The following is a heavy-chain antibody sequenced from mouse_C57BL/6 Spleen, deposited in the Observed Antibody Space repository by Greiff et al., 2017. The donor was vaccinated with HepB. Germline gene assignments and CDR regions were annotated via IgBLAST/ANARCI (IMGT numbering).Heavy chain of an antibody. CDR1: GYTFTSYW. CDR3: AREGSTMIPHWYFDV. V-gene: IGHV1-64*01. CDR2: IHPNSGST. D-gene: IGHD2-4*01. J-gene: IGHJ1*03. Sequence: QVQLQQPGAELVKPGASVKLSCKASGYTFTSYWMHWVKQRTGQGLEWIGMIHPNSGSTNYNEKFKSKATLTVDKSSSTAYMQRSSLTSEDSAVYYCAREGSTMIPHWYFDVWGTGTTVTVSS.